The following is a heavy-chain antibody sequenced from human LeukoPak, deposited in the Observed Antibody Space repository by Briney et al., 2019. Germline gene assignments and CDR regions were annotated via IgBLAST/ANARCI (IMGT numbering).Heavy chain of an antibody. CDR1: GGSISSSSYY. Sequence: PSETLSLTCTVSGGSISSSSYYWGWIRQPPGKGLEWIGSIYYSGSTYYNPSLKSRVTISVDTSKNQFSLKLSSVTAADTAVYYCAHYGGGYYYYYMDVWGKGTTVTVSS. J-gene: IGHJ6*03. D-gene: IGHD3-10*01. V-gene: IGHV4-39*07. CDR3: AHYGGGYYYYYMDV. CDR2: IYYSGST.